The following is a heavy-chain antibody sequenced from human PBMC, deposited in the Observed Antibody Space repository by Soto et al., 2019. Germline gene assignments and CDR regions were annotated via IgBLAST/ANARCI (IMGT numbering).Heavy chain of an antibody. V-gene: IGHV3-33*01. CDR2: IWSDGSNK. Sequence: GGSLRLSCAASAFTFSSYGMHWVRQAPGKGLEWVAVIWSDGSNKYYADSVKGRFTISRDNSKNTLYLQMNSLRAEDTAVYYCARGTVTYYDILTGNYGMDVWGQGTTVTVSS. CDR3: ARGTVTYYDILTGNYGMDV. CDR1: AFTFSSYG. J-gene: IGHJ6*02. D-gene: IGHD3-9*01.